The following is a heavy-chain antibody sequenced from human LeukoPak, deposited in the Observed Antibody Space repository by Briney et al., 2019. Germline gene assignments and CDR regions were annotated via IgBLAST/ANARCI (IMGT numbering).Heavy chain of an antibody. CDR3: ARGRYDSSGYYFTPYRY. V-gene: IGHV4-34*01. CDR2: INHSGST. Sequence: SETLSLTCTVSGGSISSYYWSWIRQPPGKGLEWIGEINHSGSTNYNPSLKSRVTISVDTSKNQFSLKLSSVTAADTAVYYCARGRYDSSGYYFTPYRYWGQGTLVTVSS. CDR1: GGSISSYY. D-gene: IGHD3-22*01. J-gene: IGHJ4*02.